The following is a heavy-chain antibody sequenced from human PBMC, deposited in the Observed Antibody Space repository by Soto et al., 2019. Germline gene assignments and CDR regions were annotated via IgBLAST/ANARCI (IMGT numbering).Heavy chain of an antibody. Sequence: GGSLRLSCAASGFTFRGDGMHWVRQAPGKGLEWVTGIYYDGSNKFYVDSVKGRFTISRDNSKNTLYLQMDSLRADDTAIYYCARDSIAVAGTSGFYFDYWGQGALVTVSS. CDR1: GFTFRGDG. D-gene: IGHD6-19*01. CDR2: IYYDGSNK. CDR3: ARDSIAVAGTSGFYFDY. J-gene: IGHJ4*02. V-gene: IGHV3-33*01.